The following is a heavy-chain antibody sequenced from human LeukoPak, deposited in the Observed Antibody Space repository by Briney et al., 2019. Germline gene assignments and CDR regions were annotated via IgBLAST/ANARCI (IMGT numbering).Heavy chain of an antibody. V-gene: IGHV3-48*03. CDR3: ARGPAIGGDGYPFDY. J-gene: IGHJ4*02. CDR2: ISSSGSTI. Sequence: GGSLRLSCVASGFTFSSYEMTWVRQAPGKGLEWVSYISSSGSTIYYAASVKGRFTISRDNAKNSLYLQMNSLRAEDTAVYYCARGPAIGGDGYPFDYWGQGTLVTVSS. CDR1: GFTFSSYE. D-gene: IGHD5-24*01.